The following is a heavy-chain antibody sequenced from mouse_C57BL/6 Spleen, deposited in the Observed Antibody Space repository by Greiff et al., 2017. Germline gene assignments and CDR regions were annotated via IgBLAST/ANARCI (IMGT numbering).Heavy chain of an antibody. J-gene: IGHJ1*03. CDR3: ERGFYYGGSIRDWYFDV. V-gene: IGHV1-47*01. CDR2: FHPYNDDT. Sequence: VKLMESGAELVKPGASVKMSCKASGYTFTTYPIEWMKQSPGKGLEWIGNFHPYNDDTKYNEKFKGKATLTVDKSSSTVYLELSRLTSVDSAVYDCERGFYYGGSIRDWYFDVWGTGTTVTVSS. D-gene: IGHD2-13*01. CDR1: GYTFTTYP.